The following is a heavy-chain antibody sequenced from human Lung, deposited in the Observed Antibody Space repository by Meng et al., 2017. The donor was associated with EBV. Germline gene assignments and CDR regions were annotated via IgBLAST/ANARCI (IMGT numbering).Heavy chain of an antibody. V-gene: IGHV3-74*01. CDR3: SRDLAGSDDY. J-gene: IGHJ4*02. CDR2: TNEYGTIT. Sequence: EVQLVESGGGLVKPGGSLRLSCAASGFTFSNAWMSWVRQTPGKGLVWVSRTNEYGTITNYADSVKGRFTISRDNAKNTLYLQMNSLRAEDTAVYYCSRDLAGSDDYWGQGTLVTVSS. CDR1: GFTFSNAW. D-gene: IGHD1-14*01.